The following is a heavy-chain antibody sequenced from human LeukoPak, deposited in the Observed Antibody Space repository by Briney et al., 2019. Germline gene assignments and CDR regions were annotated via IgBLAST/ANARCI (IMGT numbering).Heavy chain of an antibody. CDR1: GFTFSVYD. D-gene: IGHD3-10*01. CDR2: ISYDGSNK. Sequence: GGSLRLSCAASGFTFSVYDMYWIRQSPGKGLEWVAVISYDGSNKYYADSVKGRFTISRDNSKNTLYLQMNSLRAEDTAVYYCAKGYRSGSYYNLYYYGMDVWGQGTTVTVSS. V-gene: IGHV3-30*18. J-gene: IGHJ6*02. CDR3: AKGYRSGSYYNLYYYGMDV.